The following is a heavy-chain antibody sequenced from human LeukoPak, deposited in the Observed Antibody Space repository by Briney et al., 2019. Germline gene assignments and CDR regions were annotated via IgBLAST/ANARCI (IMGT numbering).Heavy chain of an antibody. CDR2: ISYDGSNK. J-gene: IGHJ6*02. V-gene: IGHV3-30*04. CDR1: GFTFSSYA. CDR3: ARSLLYYGSGSPETNYGMDV. D-gene: IGHD3-10*01. Sequence: GGSLRLSCAASGFTFSSYAMHWARQAPGKGLEWVAVISYDGSNKYYADSVKGRFTISRDNSKNTLYLQMNSLRAEDTAVYYCARSLLYYGSGSPETNYGMDVWGQGTTVTVSS.